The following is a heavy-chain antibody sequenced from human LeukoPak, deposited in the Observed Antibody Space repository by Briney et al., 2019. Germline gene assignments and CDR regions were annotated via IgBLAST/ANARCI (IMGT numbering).Heavy chain of an antibody. CDR2: IYWDDDK. Sequence: SGPTLVNPTQTLTLTCTFSGFSLSTSGVGVGWIRQPPGKALEWLALIYWDDDKRYSPSLKSRLTITKDTSKNQVVLTMTNMDPVDTATYYCAHRPRERRPYYYDSSGYYYDYWGQGTLVTVSS. J-gene: IGHJ4*02. D-gene: IGHD3-22*01. V-gene: IGHV2-5*02. CDR3: AHRPRERRPYYYDSSGYYYDY. CDR1: GFSLSTSGVG.